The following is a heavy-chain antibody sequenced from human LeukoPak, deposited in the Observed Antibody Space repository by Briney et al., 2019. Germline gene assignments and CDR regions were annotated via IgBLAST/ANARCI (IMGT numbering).Heavy chain of an antibody. V-gene: IGHV3-7*01. J-gene: IGHJ4*02. D-gene: IGHD3-16*01. CDR1: GFIFNTYW. CDR3: ATDMTATGGLGY. CDR2: IKQDGSEK. Sequence: GGSLRLSCAASGFIFNTYWMSWVRQAPGKGLEWVANIKQDGSEKYYVDSVKGRFTISRDNAKNSLYLQMNGLRAEDTAVYYCATDMTATGGLGYWGQGTLVTVSS.